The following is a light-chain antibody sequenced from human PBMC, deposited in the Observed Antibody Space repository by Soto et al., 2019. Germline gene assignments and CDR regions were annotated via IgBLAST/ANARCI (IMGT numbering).Light chain of an antibody. V-gene: IGKV1-17*01. Sequence: DIQMTQSPSSLSASVGDRVTITCRASQGIRNDLGWYQQKPGRAPKVLISKVSNLERGVPSRFSGSGSGTDFTLTISSLQPDDSATYYCQQYKSSWTFGQGTKVDVK. CDR2: KVS. J-gene: IGKJ1*01. CDR1: QGIRND. CDR3: QQYKSSWT.